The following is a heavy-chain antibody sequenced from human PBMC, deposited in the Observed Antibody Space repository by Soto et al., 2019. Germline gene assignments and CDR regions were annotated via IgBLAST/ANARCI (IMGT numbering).Heavy chain of an antibody. D-gene: IGHD3-9*01. Sequence: PSETLSLTCAVYGGSFSGYYWSWIRQPPGKGLEWIGEINHSGSTNYNPSLKSRVSMSVDTSKNQFSLKLRSVSADDTAVYFCARVSYFRGFDWLFAFDSWGQGALVTVSS. CDR1: GGSFSGYY. J-gene: IGHJ4*02. V-gene: IGHV4-34*01. CDR3: ARVSYFRGFDWLFAFDS. CDR2: INHSGST.